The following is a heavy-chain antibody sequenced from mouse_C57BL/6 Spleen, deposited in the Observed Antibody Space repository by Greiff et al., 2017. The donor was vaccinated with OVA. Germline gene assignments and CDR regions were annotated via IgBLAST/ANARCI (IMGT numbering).Heavy chain of an antibody. CDR3: ARITTVVALRYFDV. J-gene: IGHJ1*03. Sequence: QVQLQQPGAELVKPGASVKLSCKASGYTFTSYWMHWVKQRPGQGLEWIGMIHPNSGSTNYNEKFKSKATLTVDKSSSTAYMQLSSLTSEDSAVYDCARITTVVALRYFDVWGTGTTVTVSS. CDR1: GYTFTSYW. CDR2: IHPNSGST. V-gene: IGHV1-64*01. D-gene: IGHD1-1*01.